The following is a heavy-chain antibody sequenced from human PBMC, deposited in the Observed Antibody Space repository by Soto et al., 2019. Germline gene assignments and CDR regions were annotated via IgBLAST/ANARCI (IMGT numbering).Heavy chain of an antibody. J-gene: IGHJ4*02. CDR2: ISGSGDST. D-gene: IGHD3-3*01. CDR3: AKDTPQEWLLVFHY. Sequence: EVQLLESGGGLVQPGGSLRRSCAGSGFTFSNYAMSWVRQAPGKGLEWVSAISGSGDSTYYANSVKGRFTISRDNSKNTLYLQMNSLRAEDTAVYYCAKDTPQEWLLVFHYWGQGTLVTVSS. V-gene: IGHV3-23*01. CDR1: GFTFSNYA.